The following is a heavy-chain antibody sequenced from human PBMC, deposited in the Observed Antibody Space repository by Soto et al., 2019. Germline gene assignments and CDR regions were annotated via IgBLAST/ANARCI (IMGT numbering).Heavy chain of an antibody. CDR3: ARFVVVPAAIAHYYYYMDV. J-gene: IGHJ6*03. V-gene: IGHV4-59*01. D-gene: IGHD2-2*02. Sequence: SETLSLTCTVSGGSIISYYWSWIRQPPWKGLEWIGYIYYSGSTNYNPSLKSRVTISVDTSKNQFSLKLSSVTAADTAVYYCARFVVVPAAIAHYYYYMDVWGKGTTVTVSS. CDR2: IYYSGST. CDR1: GGSIISYY.